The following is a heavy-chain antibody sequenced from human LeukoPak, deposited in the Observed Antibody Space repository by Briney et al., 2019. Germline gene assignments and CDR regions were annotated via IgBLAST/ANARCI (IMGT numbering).Heavy chain of an antibody. V-gene: IGHV3-33*01. Sequence: GRSLRLSCAASGFTFSSYGMHWVRQAPGKGLEWVAVIWYDGSNKYYADSVKGRFTISRDNSKNTLYLQMNSLRAEDTAVYYCARVLSRYYDFWSGYYPYYYYYYMDVWGKGTTVTVSS. CDR2: IWYDGSNK. D-gene: IGHD3-3*01. CDR1: GFTFSSYG. CDR3: ARVLSRYYDFWSGYYPYYYYYYMDV. J-gene: IGHJ6*03.